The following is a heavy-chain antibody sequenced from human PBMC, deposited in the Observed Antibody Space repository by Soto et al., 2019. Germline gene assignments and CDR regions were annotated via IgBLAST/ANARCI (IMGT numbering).Heavy chain of an antibody. V-gene: IGHV3-23*01. Sequence: ESGGGLVQPGGSLRLSCAASGFTFSSYAMSWVRQAPGKGLEWVSGISASGGSTYYADSVKGRFTISRDNSKNTLYLQMNSLGAEGTAVYYCATPPYCTNGVCFPFDYWGQGALVTVSS. CDR2: ISASGGST. J-gene: IGHJ4*02. D-gene: IGHD2-8*01. CDR1: GFTFSSYA. CDR3: ATPPYCTNGVCFPFDY.